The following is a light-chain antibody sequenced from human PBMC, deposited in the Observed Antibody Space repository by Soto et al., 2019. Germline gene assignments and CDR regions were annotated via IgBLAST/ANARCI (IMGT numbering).Light chain of an antibody. CDR2: EVS. J-gene: IGLJ1*01. Sequence: QSVLTQPASVSGSPGQSITISCTGTSSDVGGYNYVSWYQQHPGKAPKLMIYEVSNRPSGVSNRFSGSKSGNTASLTISGLQHDEEADSSCSSYKSRSTLVFGTGTKVTV. V-gene: IGLV2-14*01. CDR3: SSYKSRSTLV. CDR1: SSDVGGYNY.